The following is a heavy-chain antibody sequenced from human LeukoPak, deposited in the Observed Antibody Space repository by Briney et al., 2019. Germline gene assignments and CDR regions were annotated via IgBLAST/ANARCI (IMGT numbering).Heavy chain of an antibody. V-gene: IGHV3-30-3*01. D-gene: IGHD6-13*01. CDR1: GFTFSSYA. J-gene: IGHJ3*02. Sequence: DPGGSLRLPCAASGFTFSSYAMHWVRQAPGKGLEWVAVISYDGSNKYYGDSVKGRFTISRDNSKNTLYLQMNSLRAEDTALYYCAKARRYSSYDAFDMWGQGTMVTVSS. CDR3: AKARRYSSYDAFDM. CDR2: ISYDGSNK.